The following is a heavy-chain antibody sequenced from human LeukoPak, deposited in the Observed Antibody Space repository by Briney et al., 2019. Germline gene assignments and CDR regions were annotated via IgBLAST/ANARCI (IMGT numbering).Heavy chain of an antibody. CDR3: AKARGGHRYFDY. D-gene: IGHD3-16*01. Sequence: GGSLRHSCAASGFTFSSYGMHWVRQAPGKGLEWGAVISYDGSNKYYADSVKGRFTISRDNSKNTLYLQMNSLRAEDTAVYYCAKARGGHRYFDYWGQGTLVTVSS. J-gene: IGHJ4*02. CDR1: GFTFSSYG. V-gene: IGHV3-30*18. CDR2: ISYDGSNK.